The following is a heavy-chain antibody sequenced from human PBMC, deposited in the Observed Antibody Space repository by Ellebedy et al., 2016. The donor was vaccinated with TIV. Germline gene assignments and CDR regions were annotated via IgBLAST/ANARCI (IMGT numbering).Heavy chain of an antibody. CDR2: ISGSGGST. V-gene: IGHV3-23*01. D-gene: IGHD3-22*01. CDR3: AKDLGVVVVIHGDAFDI. Sequence: GESLKISXAASGFTFSSYAMSWVRQAPGKGLEWVSAISGSGGSTYYADSVKGRFTISRDNSKNTLYLQMNSLRAEDTAVYYCAKDLGVVVVIHGDAFDIWGQGTMVTVSS. J-gene: IGHJ3*02. CDR1: GFTFSSYA.